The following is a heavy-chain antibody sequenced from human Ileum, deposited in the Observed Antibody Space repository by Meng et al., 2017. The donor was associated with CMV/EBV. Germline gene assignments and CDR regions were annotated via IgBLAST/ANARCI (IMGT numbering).Heavy chain of an antibody. D-gene: IGHD1-14*01. CDR2: INQSGST. CDR1: SESFSGYY. CDR3: VRGPPLSPEIAPRDPFY. Sequence: SETLSLTCAVYSESFSGYYYIWIRQPPGKGLEWMGEINQSGSTHYNPSLESRVTISEDTLKNQFSLRLSTVTAADTAVYDCVRGPPLSPEIAPRDPFYWGQGRMVTVSS. J-gene: IGHJ4*02. V-gene: IGHV4-34*01.